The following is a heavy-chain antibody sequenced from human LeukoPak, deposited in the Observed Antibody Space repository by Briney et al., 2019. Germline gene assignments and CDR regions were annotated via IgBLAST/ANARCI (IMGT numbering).Heavy chain of an antibody. Sequence: GGSLRLSCAASGFTFSSYSMNWVRQAPGKGLEWVSYISSGGSSIYYADPVKGRFTISRDNAKNSLYLQMNSLRAEDTAVYYCARDTYGSGSYCNAPLDYWGQGTLVTVSS. V-gene: IGHV3-48*01. CDR3: ARDTYGSGSYCNAPLDY. CDR1: GFTFSSYS. CDR2: ISSGGSSI. D-gene: IGHD3-10*01. J-gene: IGHJ4*02.